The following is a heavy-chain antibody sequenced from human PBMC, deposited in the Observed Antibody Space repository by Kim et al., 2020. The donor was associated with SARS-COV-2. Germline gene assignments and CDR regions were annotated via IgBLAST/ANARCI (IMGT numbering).Heavy chain of an antibody. Sequence: SETLSLTCTVSGGSISSGGYYWSWIRQHPGKGLEWIGYIYYSGSTYYNPSLKSRVTISVDTSKNQFSLKLSSVTAADTAVYYCARDRSGYSNYPYYYYGMDVWGQGTTVTVSS. V-gene: IGHV4-31*03. D-gene: IGHD4-4*01. J-gene: IGHJ6*02. CDR2: IYYSGST. CDR3: ARDRSGYSNYPYYYYGMDV. CDR1: GGSISSGGYY.